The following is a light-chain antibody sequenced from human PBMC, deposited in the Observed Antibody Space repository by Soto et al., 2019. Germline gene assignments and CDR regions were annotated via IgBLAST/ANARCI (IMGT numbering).Light chain of an antibody. CDR3: QQRYRPPYT. Sequence: EIVLTHSPATLSLSPGERATLSCRASQTVSSYLAWYQQKPGQAPRILIYDASNRATGIPARFSGSGSGTDFTLTINSLVPEDSAVYYCQQRYRPPYTFGQGTKLEIK. CDR1: QTVSSY. V-gene: IGKV3-11*01. CDR2: DAS. J-gene: IGKJ2*01.